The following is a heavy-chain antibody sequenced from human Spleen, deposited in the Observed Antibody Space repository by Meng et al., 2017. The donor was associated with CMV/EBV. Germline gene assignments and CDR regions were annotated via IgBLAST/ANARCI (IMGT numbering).Heavy chain of an antibody. D-gene: IGHD5/OR15-5a*01. V-gene: IGHV4-39*07. CDR2: IYYNGNT. Sequence: SETLSLTCSVSGDFITSSDFYWGWIRQPPGKGLEWIGHIYYNGNTYYNPSLKSRVTISVDTSKIQFSLNLNSVSAADTAVYYCARGRRGYSVYWGQGTLVTVSS. CDR3: ARGRRGYSVY. CDR1: GDFITSSDFY. J-gene: IGHJ4*02.